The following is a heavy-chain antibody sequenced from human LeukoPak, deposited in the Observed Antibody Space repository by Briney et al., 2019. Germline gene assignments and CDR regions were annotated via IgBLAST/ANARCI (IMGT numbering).Heavy chain of an antibody. CDR2: IIPIFGTA. CDR1: GGTFTSYA. CDR3: ARESAAHYASSSRLDY. D-gene: IGHD3-22*01. V-gene: IGHV1-69*13. J-gene: IGHJ4*02. Sequence: SVKVSCKASGGTFTSYAISWVRQAPGQGLEWMGGIIPIFGTANYAQKFQGRVTITADESTSTAYMEVSSLRSVDTAVYYCARESAAHYASSSRLDYWGQGTLVTVSS.